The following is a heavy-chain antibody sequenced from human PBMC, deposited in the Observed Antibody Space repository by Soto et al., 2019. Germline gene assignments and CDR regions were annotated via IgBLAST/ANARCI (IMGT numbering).Heavy chain of an antibody. J-gene: IGHJ4*02. CDR3: ARDLGGQIVDY. CDR1: GGSISSGDYY. Sequence: PSETLSLTCTVSGGSISSGDYYWSWIRQPPGKGLEWIGYIYYSGSTYYNPSLKSRVTISVDTSKNQFSLKLSSVTAADTAVYYCARDLGGQIVDYWGQGTLVTVSS. D-gene: IGHD1-26*01. V-gene: IGHV4-30-4*01. CDR2: IYYSGST.